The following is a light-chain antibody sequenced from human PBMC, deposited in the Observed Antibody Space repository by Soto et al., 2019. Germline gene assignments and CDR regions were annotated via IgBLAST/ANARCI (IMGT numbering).Light chain of an antibody. V-gene: IGLV2-14*01. CDR2: EVS. CDR3: SSYTSTSTQYV. Sequence: QSVLTQPASVSGSPGQSIAISCTGTSSDVGGHKYVSWYQQHPGKAPKLMIYEVSNRPSGVSDRFSGSKSGNTASLTISGLQAEDEAEYYCSSYTSTSTQYVFGTGTKLTVL. J-gene: IGLJ1*01. CDR1: SSDVGGHKY.